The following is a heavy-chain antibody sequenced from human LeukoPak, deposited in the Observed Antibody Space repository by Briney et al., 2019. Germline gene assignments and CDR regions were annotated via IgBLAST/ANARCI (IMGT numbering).Heavy chain of an antibody. CDR1: GFTFSSFA. J-gene: IGHJ4*02. CDR2: ISYDGSNK. CDR3: ARDQRIIYDFWSGYYTHYYFDY. D-gene: IGHD3-3*01. V-gene: IGHV3-30*17. Sequence: GRSLRLSCAASGFTFSSFALHWVRQAPGKGLEWVALISYDGSNKYYADSVKGRFTISRDNSENTLYLQMNSLRPEDTAVYFCARDQRIIYDFWSGYYTHYYFDYWGQGTLVTVSS.